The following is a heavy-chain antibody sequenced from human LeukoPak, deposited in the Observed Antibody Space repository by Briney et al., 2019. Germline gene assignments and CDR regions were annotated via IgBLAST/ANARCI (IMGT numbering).Heavy chain of an antibody. CDR3: VPYYYDSSGYYSWARSPLNFDY. J-gene: IGHJ4*02. V-gene: IGHV3-21*01. CDR1: GFTFSSYW. D-gene: IGHD3-22*01. Sequence: GGSLRLSCAASGFTFSSYWMTWVRQAPGKGLEWVSSISSSSSYIYYADSVKGRFTISRDNAKNSLYLQMNSLRAEDTAVYYCVPYYYDSSGYYSWARSPLNFDYWGQGTLVTVSS. CDR2: ISSSSSYI.